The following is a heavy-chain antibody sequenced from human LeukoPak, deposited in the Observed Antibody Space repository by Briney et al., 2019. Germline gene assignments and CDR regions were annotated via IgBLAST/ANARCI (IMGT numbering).Heavy chain of an antibody. CDR2: IYSGGDI. CDR1: GFTVSTNH. D-gene: IGHD7-27*01. J-gene: IGHJ2*01. V-gene: IGHV3-53*01. CDR3: ARLLWGTWYFDL. Sequence: PGGSLRLSCAISGFTVSTNHMSWVRQAPGKGLEWVSVIYSGGDIYCADSVKGRFTISRDNSKNTLYLQMSSLRVEDTAVYYCARLLWGTWYFDLWGRGTLVTVSS.